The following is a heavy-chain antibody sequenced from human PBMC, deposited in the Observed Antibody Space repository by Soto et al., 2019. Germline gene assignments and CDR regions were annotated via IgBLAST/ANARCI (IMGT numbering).Heavy chain of an antibody. Sequence: PGGSLRLSCAASGLTFRLYSMNWVRQAPGKGLEWVSSITGGSDYIFYADSVKGRFTISRDNADNSLSLQMDSLRAEDTALYYCVRENQAGLTLDYWGQGALVTVSS. CDR2: ITGGSDYI. CDR3: VRENQAGLTLDY. J-gene: IGHJ4*02. V-gene: IGHV3-21*01. D-gene: IGHD2-21*02. CDR1: GLTFRLYS.